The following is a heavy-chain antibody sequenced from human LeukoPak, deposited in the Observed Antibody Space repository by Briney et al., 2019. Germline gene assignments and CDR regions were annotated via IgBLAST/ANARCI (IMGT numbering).Heavy chain of an antibody. CDR1: GFTFSSYA. CDR2: ISYDGSNK. Sequence: GSLRLSCAASGFTFSSYAMHWVRQAPGKGLEWVAVISYDGSNKYYADSVKGRFTISRDNSKNTLYLQMNSLRAEDTAVYYCATNYYGSGSYYSLSYHYGLDVWGKGTTVTVSS. V-gene: IGHV3-30*04. CDR3: ATNYYGSGSYYSLSYHYGLDV. J-gene: IGHJ6*04. D-gene: IGHD3-10*01.